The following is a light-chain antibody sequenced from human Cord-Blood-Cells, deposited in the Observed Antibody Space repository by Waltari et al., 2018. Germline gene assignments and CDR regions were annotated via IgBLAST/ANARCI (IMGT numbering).Light chain of an antibody. CDR1: SSDVGGYNY. Sequence: QSALTQPRSVSGSPGQSVTISCTGTSSDVGGYNYVSWYQQHPGKPPKLMIYDVSKRPAGVPDRFSGSKSGNTGSLTISGIQAEDEADYYCCSYAGSYTRVFGGGTKLTVL. CDR2: DVS. J-gene: IGLJ3*02. V-gene: IGLV2-11*01. CDR3: CSYAGSYTRV.